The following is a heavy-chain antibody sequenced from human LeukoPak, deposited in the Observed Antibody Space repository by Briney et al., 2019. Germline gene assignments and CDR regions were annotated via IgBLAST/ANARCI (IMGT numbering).Heavy chain of an antibody. CDR2: IYSGGST. CDR1: GFTVSSNY. CDR3: ARETSGYLDY. J-gene: IGHJ4*02. Sequence: TGGSLRLSCAASGFTVSSNYMSWVRQAPGKGLEWVSVIYSGGSTYYADSVKGRFTISRDNSKNTLYLQMNSLRAEDTAVYYCARETSGYLDYWGQGTLVTVSS. D-gene: IGHD3-22*01. V-gene: IGHV3-66*01.